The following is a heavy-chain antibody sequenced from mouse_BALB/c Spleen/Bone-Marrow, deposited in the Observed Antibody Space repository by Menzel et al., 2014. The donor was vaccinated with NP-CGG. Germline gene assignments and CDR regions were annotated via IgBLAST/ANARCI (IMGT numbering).Heavy chain of an antibody. J-gene: IGHJ4*01. V-gene: IGHV1-9*01. Sequence: VQLQQSGAELMKPGASVKISCKATGYTFSSYWIERVKQMPGQGLDWIVEILPGSGSTNYNEKFKRKATFTADTSSNTAYMQLSSLTSEDSAVYYCGNCYAKHYWGQGTSVTVSS. CDR1: GYTFSSYW. CDR3: GNCYAKHY. CDR2: ILPGSGST.